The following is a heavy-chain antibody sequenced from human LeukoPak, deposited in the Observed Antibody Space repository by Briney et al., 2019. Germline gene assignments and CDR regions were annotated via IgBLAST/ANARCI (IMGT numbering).Heavy chain of an antibody. V-gene: IGHV4-61*02. CDR2: IYTSGST. Sequence: SQTLSLTCTVSGGSISSGSYYWSWIRQPAGKGLEWIGRIYTSGSTNYNPSLKSRVTISVDTSKNQFSLKLSSVTAADTAVYYCARDGKLGILSGWGQGTMVTVSS. J-gene: IGHJ3*01. CDR3: ARDGKLGILSG. D-gene: IGHD7-27*01. CDR1: GGSISSGSYY.